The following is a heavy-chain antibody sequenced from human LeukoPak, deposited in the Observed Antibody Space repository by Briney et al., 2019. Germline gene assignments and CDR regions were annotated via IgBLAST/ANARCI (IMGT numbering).Heavy chain of an antibody. CDR2: IVVGSGNT. Sequence: ASVKVSCKDSGFTFSNSAVQWVRQARGQRLEWIGWIVVGSGNTNYAQKFQERVTITRDMSTSTAYMELSSLRSEDTAVYYCTSDPTFYSGRYCLDYWGQGTLVTVSS. J-gene: IGHJ4*02. CDR3: TSDPTFYSGRYCLDY. V-gene: IGHV1-58*01. D-gene: IGHD1-26*01. CDR1: GFTFSNSA.